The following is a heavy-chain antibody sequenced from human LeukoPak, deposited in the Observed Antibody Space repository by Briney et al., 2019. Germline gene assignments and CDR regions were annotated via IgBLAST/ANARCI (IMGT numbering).Heavy chain of an antibody. J-gene: IGHJ4*02. CDR2: IYYSGST. CDR1: GGSVSSGSYY. D-gene: IGHD4-17*01. CDR3: ARAKSSVTFDY. V-gene: IGHV4-61*01. Sequence: SETLSLTRTVSGGSVSSGSYYWSWIRQPPGKGLEWIGYIYYSGSTNYNPSLKSRVTISVDTSKNQFSLKLSSVTAADTAVYYCARAKSSVTFDYWGQGTLVTVYS.